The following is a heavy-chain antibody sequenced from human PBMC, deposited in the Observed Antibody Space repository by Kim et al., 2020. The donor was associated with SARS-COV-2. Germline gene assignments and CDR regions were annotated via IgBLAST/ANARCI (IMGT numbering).Heavy chain of an antibody. CDR3: VKAVPHMPDY. J-gene: IGHJ4*02. CDR2: VTDNGGRT. D-gene: IGHD2-2*01. V-gene: IGHV3-64D*09. Sequence: GGSLRLSCSASGFTFSNYAMHWVRQAPGKGLEYEKGLEYVSVVTDNGGRTYYTDSVKGRFTISRDNSKNTLYLQMSSLRAEDTAVYYCVKAVPHMPDYWGQGALVTVSS. CDR1: GFTFSNYA.